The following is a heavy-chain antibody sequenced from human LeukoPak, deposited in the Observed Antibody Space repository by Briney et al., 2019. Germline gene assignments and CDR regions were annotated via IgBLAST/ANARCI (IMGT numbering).Heavy chain of an antibody. V-gene: IGHV3-53*01. CDR1: GFTVSSNY. CDR2: IYSGGST. D-gene: IGHD6-13*01. CDR3: ARVGAAADYYYGMDV. J-gene: IGHJ6*02. Sequence: PGGSLRLSCAASGFTVSSNYMSWVRQAPGKGLEWVSVIYSGGSTYYADSVKGRFTISRDNSKNTPYLQMNSLRAEGTAVYYCARVGAAADYYYGMDVWGQGTTVTVSS.